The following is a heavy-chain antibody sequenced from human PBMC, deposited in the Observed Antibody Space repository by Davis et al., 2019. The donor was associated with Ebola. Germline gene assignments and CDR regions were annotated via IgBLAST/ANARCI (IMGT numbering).Heavy chain of an antibody. V-gene: IGHV3-7*03. CDR1: GFTFSSYW. CDR3: AIGGWYSYFDC. D-gene: IGHD6-19*01. CDR2: IKQDGSEK. J-gene: IGHJ4*02. Sequence: GGSLRLSCAASGFTFSSYWMSWVRQAPGKGLEWVANIKQDGSEKYYVDSVKGRFTISRDNAKNTLYLQMNSLRAEDTAVYYCAIGGWYSYFDCWGQGTLVTVSS.